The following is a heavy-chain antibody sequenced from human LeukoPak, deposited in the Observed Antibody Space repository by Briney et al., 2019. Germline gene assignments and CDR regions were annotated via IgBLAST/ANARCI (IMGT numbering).Heavy chain of an antibody. Sequence: ASETLSLTCTVSGGSISSSSYYWGWIRQPPGKGLEWIGSIYYRGSTYYSPSLKSRVTISVDTSKNQFSLKLSSVTAADTAVYYCARQDCSGADCYIRNWFDPWGQGTLVTVSS. CDR3: ARQDCSGADCYIRNWFDP. J-gene: IGHJ5*02. V-gene: IGHV4-39*01. CDR2: IYYRGST. D-gene: IGHD2-15*01. CDR1: GGSISSSSYY.